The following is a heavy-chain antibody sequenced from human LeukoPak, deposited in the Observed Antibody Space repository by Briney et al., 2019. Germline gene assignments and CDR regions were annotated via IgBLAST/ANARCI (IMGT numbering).Heavy chain of an antibody. CDR2: ISGSGGST. V-gene: IGHV3-23*01. D-gene: IGHD6-6*01. CDR1: GFTFSSYA. CDR3: AKGLVALYSSSPLDY. J-gene: IGHJ4*02. Sequence: GGSLRLSCAASGFTFSSYAMSWVRQAPGKGLEWVSGISGSGGSTYYADSVKGRFTISRDNSKNTLYLQMNSLRAEDTAVYYCAKGLVALYSSSPLDYWGQGTLVTVSS.